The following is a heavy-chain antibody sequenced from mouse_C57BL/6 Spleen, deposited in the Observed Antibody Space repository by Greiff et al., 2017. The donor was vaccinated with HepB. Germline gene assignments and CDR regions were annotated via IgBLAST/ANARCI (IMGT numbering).Heavy chain of an antibody. CDR1: GFTFSSYA. J-gene: IGHJ2*01. CDR3: AREAQATLFDY. D-gene: IGHD3-2*02. CDR2: ISDGGSYT. V-gene: IGHV5-4*01. Sequence: EVKLVESGGGLVKPGGSLKLSFAASGFTFSSYAMSWVRQTPEKRLEWVATISDGGSYTYYPDNVKGRFTISRDNAKNNLYLQMSHLKSEDTAMYYCAREAQATLFDYWGQGTTLTVSS.